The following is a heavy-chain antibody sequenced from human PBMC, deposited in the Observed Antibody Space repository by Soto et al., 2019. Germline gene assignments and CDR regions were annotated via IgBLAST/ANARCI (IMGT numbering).Heavy chain of an antibody. J-gene: IGHJ4*01. V-gene: IGHV1-69*01. Sequence: QVQLVQSGAAVRKPGSSVKLSCKASGGNFSRHAISWVRQAPGQGLEWMGGIIPIFGTANHAQKFQGRVTNIADESTNTVYKEVSRLRAENTAMYYCAGGWGYDSHDDYSAYWGQGTLVIVSS. CDR2: IIPIFGTA. D-gene: IGHD2-15*01. CDR3: AGGWGYDSHDDYSAY. CDR1: GGNFSRHA.